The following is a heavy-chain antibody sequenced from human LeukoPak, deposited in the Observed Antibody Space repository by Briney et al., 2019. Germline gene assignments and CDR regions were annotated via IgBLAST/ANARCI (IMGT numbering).Heavy chain of an antibody. CDR3: ARRRGGQFDWLLYVCGAFYI. CDR1: GGSISTYS. Sequence: SETLSLTCTVSGGSISTYSWSWIRQTPGKGLEWIGYFYYSGSTNYYPSPKSRVTISVDTSKDQFSLKLTSLTAADTAVYYCARRRGGQFDWLLYVCGAFYIWGQGTMVTVSS. V-gene: IGHV4-59*01. CDR2: FYYSGST. J-gene: IGHJ3*02. D-gene: IGHD3-9*01.